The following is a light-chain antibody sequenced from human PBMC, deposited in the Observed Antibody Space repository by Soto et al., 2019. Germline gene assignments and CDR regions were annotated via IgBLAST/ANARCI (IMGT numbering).Light chain of an antibody. CDR1: QSISSY. CDR2: DAS. CDR3: QQRSKWPPLT. V-gene: IGKV3-11*01. J-gene: IGKJ5*01. Sequence: ETVLTQSPATLSLSPGERATLSCRASQSISSYLAWYQQKPGQAPRLLIYDASNMATGIPARFSGSGSGTDFTLTISSLKPEDFAVYYCQQRSKWPPLTFGQGTRLEI.